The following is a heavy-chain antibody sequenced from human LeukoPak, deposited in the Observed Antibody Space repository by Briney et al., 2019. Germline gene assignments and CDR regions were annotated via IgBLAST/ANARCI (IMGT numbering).Heavy chain of an antibody. CDR2: ISSSGNNI. D-gene: IGHD3-10*01. CDR3: ARDWAGGPHDY. Sequence: GGSLRLSCAASGFTFSDYYMSWIRQAPGKGLEWVSYISSSGNNIYYADSVKGRFTVSRDNAKNSLYLQMNSLRAEDTAVYYCARDWAGGPHDYWGQGTLVTVSS. V-gene: IGHV3-11*04. CDR1: GFTFSDYY. J-gene: IGHJ4*02.